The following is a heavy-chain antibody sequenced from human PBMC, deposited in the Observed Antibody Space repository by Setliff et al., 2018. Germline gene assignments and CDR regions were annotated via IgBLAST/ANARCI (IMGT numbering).Heavy chain of an antibody. CDR2: IWSDGNTT. Sequence: GSLRLSCATSGFTFSTHAMHWARQAPGKGLDWVAMIWSDGNTTYYADSVKGRFTVSRDNSKNTLYLQMNSLRVEDTAVYYCVTDPPFSGWSFDSWGQGTLVTVSS. J-gene: IGHJ4*02. V-gene: IGHV3-33*01. CDR1: GFTFSTHA. CDR3: VTDPPFSGWSFDS. D-gene: IGHD6-19*01.